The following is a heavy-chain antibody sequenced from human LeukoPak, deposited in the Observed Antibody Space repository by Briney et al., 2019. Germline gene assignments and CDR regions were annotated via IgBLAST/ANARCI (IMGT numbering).Heavy chain of an antibody. V-gene: IGHV3-30*18. D-gene: IGHD3-9*01. J-gene: IGHJ5*02. Sequence: GGSLRLSCAASGFTFSSYGMHWVRQAPGKGLEWVAVISYDGSNKYYADSVKGRFTISRDNSKNTLYLQMNSLRAEDTAVYYCAKGNYDILTGYYRDNWFDPWGQGTLVTVSS. CDR1: GFTFSSYG. CDR2: ISYDGSNK. CDR3: AKGNYDILTGYYRDNWFDP.